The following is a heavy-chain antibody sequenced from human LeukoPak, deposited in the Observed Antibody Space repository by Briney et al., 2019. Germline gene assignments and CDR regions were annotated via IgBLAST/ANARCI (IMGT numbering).Heavy chain of an antibody. Sequence: PSETLSLTCTVSGGSISSSSYYWGWIRQPPGKGLEWIGYIYYSGSTNYNPSLKSRVTISVDTSKNQFSLKLSSVTAADTAVYYCAREEGYGDVRGVFDYWGQGTLVTVSS. V-gene: IGHV4-61*01. CDR1: GGSISSSSYY. D-gene: IGHD4-17*01. J-gene: IGHJ4*02. CDR3: AREEGYGDVRGVFDY. CDR2: IYYSGST.